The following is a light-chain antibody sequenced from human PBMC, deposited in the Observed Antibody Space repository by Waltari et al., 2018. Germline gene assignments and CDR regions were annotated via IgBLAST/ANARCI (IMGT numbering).Light chain of an antibody. Sequence: EIVLTQSPGTLSLFPGDRANISCRASQSVANNNLAWYQQRRGQAPRLLIYGASNRAPGVPDRFAGSASGVDFTLVIGRLEPEDFAVYHCQQYGRSPYTFGQGTKVEIK. CDR2: GAS. CDR3: QQYGRSPYT. V-gene: IGKV3-20*01. CDR1: QSVANNN. J-gene: IGKJ2*01.